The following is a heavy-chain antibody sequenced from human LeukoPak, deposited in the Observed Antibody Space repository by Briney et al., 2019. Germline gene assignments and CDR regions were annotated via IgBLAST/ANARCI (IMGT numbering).Heavy chain of an antibody. Sequence: PGGPLRLSCAASGFTFSSYAMSWVRQAPGKGLEWVSVIYSGGSTYYADSVKGRFTISRDNSKNTLYLQMNSLRAEDTAVYYCARGAWGYYYDSSGYFDYWGQGTLVTVSS. V-gene: IGHV3-53*01. CDR3: ARGAWGYYYDSSGYFDY. CDR2: IYSGGST. CDR1: GFTFSSYA. J-gene: IGHJ4*02. D-gene: IGHD3-22*01.